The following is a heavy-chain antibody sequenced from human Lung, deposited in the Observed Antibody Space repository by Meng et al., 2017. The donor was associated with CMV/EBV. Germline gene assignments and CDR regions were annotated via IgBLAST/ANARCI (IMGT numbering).Heavy chain of an antibody. V-gene: IGHV4-59*01. CDR1: GASISTSY. J-gene: IGHJ3*02. CDR2: IYYTGST. D-gene: IGHD3-22*01. Sequence: SETLSLTCTVSGASISTSYWSWIRQPPGKGPEWIGYIYYTGSTNYNPSLKSRVTISLDTSKNQFSLKLSSVTAADTAVYYCARGYYDSSGSSNTFDIWGQGTXVTVSS. CDR3: ARGYYDSSGSSNTFDI.